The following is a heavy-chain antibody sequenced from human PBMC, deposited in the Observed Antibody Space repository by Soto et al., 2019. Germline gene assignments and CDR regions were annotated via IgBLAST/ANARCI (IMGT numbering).Heavy chain of an antibody. CDR2: FYNSGST. V-gene: IGHV4-39*01. D-gene: IGHD3-10*01. J-gene: IGHJ6*03. CDR1: GGSISSSSSY. Sequence: QLQLQESGPGLVKPSETLSLTCTVSGGSISSSSSYWGCIRQPPGTGLKWIGSFYNSGSTDYNPSLISRVTTSVDRSKNQFSLKLSSVTSADTAVYYCARCYGSGDHYYYYMDVWGKGTTVTVSS. CDR3: ARCYGSGDHYYYYMDV.